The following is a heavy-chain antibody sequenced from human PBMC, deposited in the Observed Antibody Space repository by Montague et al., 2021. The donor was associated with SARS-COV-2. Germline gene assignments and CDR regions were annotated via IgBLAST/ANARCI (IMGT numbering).Heavy chain of an antibody. J-gene: IGHJ3*02. CDR3: ARDPAGDLTGCYNLGLGAFDI. CDR2: IYTSGST. CDR1: GGSISSYY. Sequence: SETLSLTCTVSGGSISSYYWSWIRQPAGKGLEWIGRIYTSGSTNXNPSLKSRVTMSVDTSKNQFSLKLSSATAADTAVYYCARDPAGDLTGCYNLGLGAFDIWGQGTMVTVSS. D-gene: IGHD3-9*01. V-gene: IGHV4-4*07.